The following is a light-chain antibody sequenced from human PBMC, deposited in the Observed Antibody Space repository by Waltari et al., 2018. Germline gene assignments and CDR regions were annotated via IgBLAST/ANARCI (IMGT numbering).Light chain of an antibody. Sequence: VLTQSPATLSLSPGERATLSCRASQSVSGYFAWYQQKPGQAPRLPIYDGSNRATGIPPRFSGSGSGTDCTLTISSLEPEDFAVYYCQHRNHWPPLFTFGPGTKVVF. CDR2: DGS. V-gene: IGKV3-11*01. CDR3: QHRNHWPPLFT. J-gene: IGKJ3*01. CDR1: QSVSGY.